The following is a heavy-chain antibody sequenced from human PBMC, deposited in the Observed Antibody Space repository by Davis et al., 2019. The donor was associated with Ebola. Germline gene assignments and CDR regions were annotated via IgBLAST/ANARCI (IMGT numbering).Heavy chain of an antibody. CDR1: GGSISSSGFY. V-gene: IGHV4-30-2*01. Sequence: SETLSLTCTVSGGSISSSGFYWTWIRQPPGKGLEWIGYIYHSGSTYYNPSLKSRVTISVDRSKDQFSLKLSSVTAADTAVYYCARVRSGYPHYYYGMDVWGQGTTVTVSS. CDR3: ARVRSGYPHYYYGMDV. D-gene: IGHD3-22*01. CDR2: IYHSGST. J-gene: IGHJ6*02.